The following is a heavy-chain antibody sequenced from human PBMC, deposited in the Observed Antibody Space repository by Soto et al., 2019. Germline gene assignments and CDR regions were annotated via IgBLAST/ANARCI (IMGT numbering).Heavy chain of an antibody. J-gene: IGHJ6*02. D-gene: IGHD6-19*01. Sequence: QAHLVESGGGVVQPGASRRLSCVASGFTFRWFGMLWVRQAPGKGLEWVAAVSYDGTTKSYSDDVKGRFTISRDNSRNTVYLQLDNLRHEETAMYYCAKDDREAVAGAVHFYGMDVWGQGTSVSVSS. CDR3: AKDDREAVAGAVHFYGMDV. CDR2: VSYDGTTK. CDR1: GFTFRWFG. V-gene: IGHV3-30*18.